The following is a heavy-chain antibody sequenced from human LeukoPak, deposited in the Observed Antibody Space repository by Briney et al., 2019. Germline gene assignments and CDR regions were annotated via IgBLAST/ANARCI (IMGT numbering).Heavy chain of an antibody. J-gene: IGHJ4*02. CDR1: GFTFSSYS. CDR3: ARAGGSTASHSDY. D-gene: IGHD3-10*01. CDR2: ISSSTSYI. Sequence: GSLRLSCAASGFTFSSYSMNWIRQAPGKGLEWVSSISSSTSYIYYADSVKGRFTISKDNAKNSLYLQTNSLRAEDTAVYYCARAGGSTASHSDYWGQGTLVAVSS. V-gene: IGHV3-21*01.